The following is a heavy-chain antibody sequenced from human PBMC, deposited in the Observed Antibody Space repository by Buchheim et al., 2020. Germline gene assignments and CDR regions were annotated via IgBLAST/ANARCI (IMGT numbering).Heavy chain of an antibody. Sequence: VQLVESGGGLVQPGGSLRLSCAASGFTFSSYGMHWVRQAPGKGLEWVAVISYDGSNKYYADSVKGRFTISRDNSKNTLYLQMNSLRAEDTAVYYCAKNPTNYYGMDVWGQGTT. D-gene: IGHD1-26*01. CDR1: GFTFSSYG. J-gene: IGHJ6*02. CDR2: ISYDGSNK. V-gene: IGHV3-30*18. CDR3: AKNPTNYYGMDV.